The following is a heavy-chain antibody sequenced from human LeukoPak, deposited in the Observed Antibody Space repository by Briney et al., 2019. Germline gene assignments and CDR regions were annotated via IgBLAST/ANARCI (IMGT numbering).Heavy chain of an antibody. V-gene: IGHV4-39*07. CDR2: IFYSGNT. Sequence: SETLSLTCTVSGGSISTSSSYWGWIRQPPGKGLEWIGSIFYSGNTNYAPSLKGRVTMSVATSNNQFSLSLISVAAADTAVYYCAREPSRACSGGSCFPSWGQGILVIVSS. J-gene: IGHJ5*02. D-gene: IGHD2-15*01. CDR1: GGSISTSSSY. CDR3: AREPSRACSGGSCFPS.